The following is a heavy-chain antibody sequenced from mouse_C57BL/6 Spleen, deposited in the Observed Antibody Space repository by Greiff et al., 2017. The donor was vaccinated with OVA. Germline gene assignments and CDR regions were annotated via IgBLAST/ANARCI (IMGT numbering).Heavy chain of an antibody. Sequence: QVQLQQSGAELVKPGASVKLSCKASGYTFTEYTIHWVKQRSGQGLEWIGWFYPGSGSIKYNEKFKDKSTLTADKSSSTVYMELSRLKSEDSAVYVSARHEEEIYYGNYAVFYYFDYWGQGTTLTVSS. CDR1: GYTFTEYT. V-gene: IGHV1-62-2*01. CDR2: FYPGSGSI. CDR3: ARHEEEIYYGNYAVFYYFDY. D-gene: IGHD2-1*01. J-gene: IGHJ2*01.